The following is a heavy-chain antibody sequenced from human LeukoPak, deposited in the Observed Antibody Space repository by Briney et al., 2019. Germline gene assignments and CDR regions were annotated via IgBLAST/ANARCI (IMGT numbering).Heavy chain of an antibody. CDR3: AKDISVELGYYFDY. CDR1: GFTFDDYA. J-gene: IGHJ4*02. V-gene: IGHV3-9*01. CDR2: ISWNSGDI. D-gene: IGHD1-26*01. Sequence: GGSLRLSCAASGFTFDDYAMHWVRQAPGKGLEWVSGISWNSGDIGYADSVKGRFTISRDNAKNPLYLQMNSLRAEDTAFYYCAKDISVELGYYFDYWGQGTLVTVSS.